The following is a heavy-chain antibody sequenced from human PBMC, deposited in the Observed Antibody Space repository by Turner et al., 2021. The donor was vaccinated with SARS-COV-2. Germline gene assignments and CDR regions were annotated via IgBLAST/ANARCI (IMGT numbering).Heavy chain of an antibody. Sequence: EVQVLESGGGLAQTGGSLRLSCAASGFTFNTYAMSWVRQAPGKGLVWVSVVSGLGDTRFYADSVRGRFTISRDNTKNRVYLQMNSLRPDDTALYYCVRDCPRPGDRDALDIWGQGTMVTVSS. CDR2: VSGLGDTR. CDR1: GFTFNTYA. V-gene: IGHV3-23*01. J-gene: IGHJ3*02. CDR3: VRDCPRPGDRDALDI. D-gene: IGHD7-27*01.